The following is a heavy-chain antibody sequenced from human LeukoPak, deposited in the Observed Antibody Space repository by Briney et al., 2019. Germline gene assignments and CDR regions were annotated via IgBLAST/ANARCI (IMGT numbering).Heavy chain of an antibody. CDR1: GFTFSSYA. CDR2: ISASGGST. J-gene: IGHJ4*02. V-gene: IGHV3-23*01. CDR3: PSGSADY. Sequence: GGSLRLSCAASGFTFSSYAMSWVRQAPGKGLEWVSAISASGGSTYYADSVKGRFTISRDNSKNTLYLQVNSLRAEGTAVYYCPSGSADYWGQGTLVTVSS. D-gene: IGHD1-26*01.